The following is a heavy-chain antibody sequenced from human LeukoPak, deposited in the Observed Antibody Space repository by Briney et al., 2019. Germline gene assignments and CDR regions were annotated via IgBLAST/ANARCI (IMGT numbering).Heavy chain of an antibody. CDR3: TRQRWIVGADFDY. D-gene: IGHD1-26*01. CDR2: IRSKVNSYAT. CDR1: GFAFSGSD. V-gene: IGHV3-73*01. J-gene: IGHJ4*02. Sequence: GGSLRLSCAASGFAFSGSDMNWVRQASGKGLEWVGRIRSKVNSYATAYAASVKGRFTISRDDSKNTAYLQMNSLKTEDTAVYYCTRQRWIVGADFDYWGQGTLVTVSS.